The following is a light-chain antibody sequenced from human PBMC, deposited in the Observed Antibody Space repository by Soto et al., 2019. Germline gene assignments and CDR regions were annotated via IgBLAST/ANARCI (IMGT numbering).Light chain of an antibody. Sequence: DIQMTQSPSTLSASVGDRVTITCRASQSISSWLAWYQQNPGKAPKLLLYKASSLESEVPSRCSGSGSGTEFTLTISSLQPDEFATYYWPQYNSLYTFGKGTKLEIK. CDR1: QSISSW. V-gene: IGKV1-5*03. CDR2: KAS. J-gene: IGKJ2*01. CDR3: PQYNSLYT.